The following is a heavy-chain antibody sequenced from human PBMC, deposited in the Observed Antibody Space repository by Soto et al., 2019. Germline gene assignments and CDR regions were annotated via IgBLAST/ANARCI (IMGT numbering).Heavy chain of an antibody. Sequence: PGGSLRLSCAASGFTFSNAWMSWVRQAPGKGLEWVGRIKSKTDGGTTDYAAPVKGRFTISRDNSKNTLYLQMNSLRAEDTAVYYCAKAPRADCSGGSCYSLGYFDYWGQGTLVTVSS. J-gene: IGHJ4*02. D-gene: IGHD2-15*01. CDR3: AKAPRADCSGGSCYSLGYFDY. CDR2: IKSKTDGGTT. CDR1: GFTFSNAW. V-gene: IGHV3-15*01.